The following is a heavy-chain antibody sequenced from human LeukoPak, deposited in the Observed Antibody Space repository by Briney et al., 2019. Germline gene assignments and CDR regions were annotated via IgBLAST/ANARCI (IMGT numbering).Heavy chain of an antibody. CDR2: INCEGSST. V-gene: IGHV3-74*01. Sequence: AGSLRLSCAASGFTFTNYWMQWVRQVPGKGLVWVSRINCEGSSTSYADSVNGRFIIFRDNAKNTVYLQMNSLRAEDTAVYYCARDFSGYAIKYWGQGTLVTVSS. CDR1: GFTFTNYW. D-gene: IGHD5-12*01. J-gene: IGHJ1*01. CDR3: ARDFSGYAIKY.